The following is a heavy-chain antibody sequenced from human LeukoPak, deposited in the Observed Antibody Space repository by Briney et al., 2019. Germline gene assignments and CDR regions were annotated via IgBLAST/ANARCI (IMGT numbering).Heavy chain of an antibody. J-gene: IGHJ6*03. CDR2: IIPIFGTA. D-gene: IGHD3-22*01. Sequence: SVKVSCKASGGTFSSYAISWVRQAPGQGLEWMGGIIPIFGTANYAQKFQGRVTITTDESTSTAYMEPSSLRSEDTAVYYCARVQGDYDSSGYQYYYYYYYMDVWGKGTTVTVSS. CDR1: GGTFSSYA. V-gene: IGHV1-69*05. CDR3: ARVQGDYDSSGYQYYYYYYYMDV.